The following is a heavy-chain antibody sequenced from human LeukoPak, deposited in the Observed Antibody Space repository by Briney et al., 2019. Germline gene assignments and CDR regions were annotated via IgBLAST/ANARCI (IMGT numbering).Heavy chain of an antibody. D-gene: IGHD1-26*01. Sequence: GGSLRLSCAASGFYFSDYYMTWIRQAPGKGLEWVSYISSSGTYTNYADSVKGRFTISRDNAKKSLYLQMNSLSAEDTAVYYCAKVAGTYSPDYWGQGTLVTVSS. CDR1: GFYFSDYY. CDR2: ISSSGTYT. J-gene: IGHJ4*02. CDR3: AKVAGTYSPDY. V-gene: IGHV3-11*06.